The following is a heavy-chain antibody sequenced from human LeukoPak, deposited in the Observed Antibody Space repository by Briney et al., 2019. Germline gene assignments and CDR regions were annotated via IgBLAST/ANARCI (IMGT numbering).Heavy chain of an antibody. CDR3: AREGNYYDMDV. V-gene: IGHV3-53*01. Sequence: PGGSLRLSCAASGFTVSSNYMSWVRQAPGKGLEWVSVIFSGGTTYYADSVKGRFTISRDNSKTTLYLQMNSLRAEDTAVYYCAREGNYYDMDVWGQGTTVTVSS. CDR1: GFTVSSNY. J-gene: IGHJ6*02. CDR2: IFSGGTT.